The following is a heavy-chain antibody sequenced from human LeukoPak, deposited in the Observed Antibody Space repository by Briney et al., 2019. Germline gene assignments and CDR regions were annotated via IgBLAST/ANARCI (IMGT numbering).Heavy chain of an antibody. CDR3: AKDAQRGFDYSNSLES. J-gene: IGHJ4*02. D-gene: IGHD4-11*01. Sequence: GGSLRLSCVTSGFTFSHYAMHWVRQAPGKGLEWVAVIWNDGSHKYYGDSVKGRFTISRDNAKKTVYLQMNSLRVEETAVYYCAKDAQRGFDYSNSLESWGQGALVTVSS. CDR2: IWNDGSHK. V-gene: IGHV3-33*06. CDR1: GFTFSHYA.